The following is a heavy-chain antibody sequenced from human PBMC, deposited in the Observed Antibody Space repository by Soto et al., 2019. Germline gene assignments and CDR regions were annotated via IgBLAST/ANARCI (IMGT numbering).Heavy chain of an antibody. D-gene: IGHD2-2*01. Sequence: GGSLRLSCAASAFTFSSYGMHWVRQAPGKGLEWVAVIWYDGSNKYYADSVKGRFTISRDNSKNTLYLQMNSLRAEDTAVYYCARDGRIVVVPAGYFQHWGQGTLVTVSS. V-gene: IGHV3-33*01. CDR2: IWYDGSNK. CDR3: ARDGRIVVVPAGYFQH. J-gene: IGHJ1*01. CDR1: AFTFSSYG.